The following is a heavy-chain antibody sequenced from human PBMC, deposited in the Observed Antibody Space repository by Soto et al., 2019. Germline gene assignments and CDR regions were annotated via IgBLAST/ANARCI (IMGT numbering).Heavy chain of an antibody. D-gene: IGHD6-19*01. CDR1: GASISGFY. J-gene: IGHJ4*02. CDR2: IYATGTT. V-gene: IGHV4-4*07. Sequence: SETLSLTCTVSGASISGFYWSWIRKSAGKGLEWIGRIYATGTTDYNPSLKSRITMSVDTSKNQFSLRLTSATAADTALYYCARVASAVYFDFWGRGALVTVSS. CDR3: ARVASAVYFDF.